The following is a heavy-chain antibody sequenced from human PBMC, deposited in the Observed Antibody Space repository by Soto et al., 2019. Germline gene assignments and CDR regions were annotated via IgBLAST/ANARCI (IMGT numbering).Heavy chain of an antibody. CDR1: GFTFSSYS. J-gene: IGHJ1*01. Sequence: GGSLRLSCAASGFTFSSYSMNWVRQAPGKGLEWVSSISSSSSYIYYADSVKGRFTISRDNAKNSLYLQMNSLRAEDTAVYFCANAYCSSTSCRAEYLQHWGQGTLVTVSS. CDR3: ANAYCSSTSCRAEYLQH. D-gene: IGHD2-2*01. V-gene: IGHV3-21*04. CDR2: ISSSSSYI.